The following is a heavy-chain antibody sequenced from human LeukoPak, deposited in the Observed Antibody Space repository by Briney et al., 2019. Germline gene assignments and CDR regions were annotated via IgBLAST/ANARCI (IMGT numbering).Heavy chain of an antibody. D-gene: IGHD4/OR15-4a*01. Sequence: SQTLSLTCTVSGGSISSGDYYWSWIRQPAGKGLEWIGRIYTSGSTSYNPTLKSRVTISADTSKNQLSLKLTSVTAADTAVYYCARESDLSNYDRTDYWGQGTLVTVSS. CDR2: IYTSGST. V-gene: IGHV4-61*02. CDR1: GGSISSGDYY. CDR3: ARESDLSNYDRTDY. J-gene: IGHJ4*02.